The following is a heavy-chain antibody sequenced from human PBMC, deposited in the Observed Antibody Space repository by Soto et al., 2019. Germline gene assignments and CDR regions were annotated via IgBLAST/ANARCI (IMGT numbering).Heavy chain of an antibody. J-gene: IGHJ5*02. Sequence: QVQLQESGPGLVKPSETLSLTCTVSGGSISSYYWSWIRQPPGKGLEWIGYIYYSGSTNYNPTLKFRVTIAVATSKNQFSLKRSTVTAADMAVYYCARGYGDYPWWFDPWGQGTLVTVSS. CDR2: IYYSGST. D-gene: IGHD4-17*01. V-gene: IGHV4-59*01. CDR1: GGSISSYY. CDR3: ARGYGDYPWWFDP.